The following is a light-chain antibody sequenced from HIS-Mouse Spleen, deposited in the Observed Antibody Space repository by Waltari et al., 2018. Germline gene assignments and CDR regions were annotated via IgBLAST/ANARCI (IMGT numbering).Light chain of an antibody. CDR2: EGS. J-gene: IGLJ1*01. Sequence: QSALTQPASVSGSPGQSIPISCTGTSSEVGSHNLFPWYQQHPGKAPKLMIYEGSKRPSGVSNRFSGSKSGNTASLTISGLQAEEEADYYCSSYTSSSTYVFGTGTKVTVL. CDR3: SSYTSSSTYV. CDR1: SSEVGSHNL. V-gene: IGLV2-14*02.